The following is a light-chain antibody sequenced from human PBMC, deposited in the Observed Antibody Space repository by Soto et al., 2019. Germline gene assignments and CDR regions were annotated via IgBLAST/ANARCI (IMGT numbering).Light chain of an antibody. Sequence: AIRMTQYPSSFSAATGDRVTITCRARQGISSYLAWYQQKPGTDPKLLIYAASTLQSGVPSRFSGSGSGTESNLTNSCLQSEDFATHYWHHYYSYPIPFGQGTRLEIK. V-gene: IGKV1-8*01. CDR1: QGISSY. CDR2: AAS. J-gene: IGKJ5*01. CDR3: HHYYSYPIP.